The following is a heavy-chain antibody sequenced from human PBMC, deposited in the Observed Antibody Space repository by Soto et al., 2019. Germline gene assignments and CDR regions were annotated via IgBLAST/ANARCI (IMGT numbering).Heavy chain of an antibody. J-gene: IGHJ5*02. D-gene: IGHD3-22*01. CDR1: GGSIISGY. V-gene: IGHV4-59*01. CDR2: VYYSDSI. Sequence: QVHLQESGPGLVKPSETLSLTCSGSGGSIISGYWSWIRQPPGKGLEWIGYVYYSDSINYYPSLEGRVIISVDTSKNQLSRRLSPGTAADTAVYYCARAYYDTAGHSLEPWGQGALVTVSS. CDR3: ARAYYDTAGHSLEP.